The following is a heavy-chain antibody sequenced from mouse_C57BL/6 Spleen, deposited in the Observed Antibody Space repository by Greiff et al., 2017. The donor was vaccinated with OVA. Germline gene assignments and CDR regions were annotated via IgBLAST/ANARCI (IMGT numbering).Heavy chain of an antibody. J-gene: IGHJ3*01. CDR1: GYSITSGYY. D-gene: IGHD2-1*01. CDR3: AREDYYGNYWFAY. V-gene: IGHV3-6*01. Sequence: EVQLQESGPGLVKPSQSLSLTCSVTGYSITSGYYWNWIRQFPGNKLEWMGYISYDGSNNYNPSLKNRISITRDTSKNQFFLKLNSVTTEDTATYYCAREDYYGNYWFAYWGQGTLVTVSA. CDR2: ISYDGSN.